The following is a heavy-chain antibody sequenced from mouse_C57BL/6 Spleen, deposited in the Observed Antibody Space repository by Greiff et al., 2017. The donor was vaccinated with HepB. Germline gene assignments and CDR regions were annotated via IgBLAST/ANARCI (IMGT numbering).Heavy chain of an antibody. V-gene: IGHV2-6-1*01. Sequence: VKLMESGPGLVAPSQSLSITCTVSGFSLTSSGVHWVRQPPGKGLEWLVVIWSDGSTTYNSALKSRLSISKDNSKRQVFLKMNSLQTDDTAMYYCARHGGYYYAMDDWGQGTSVTVSS. D-gene: IGHD2-2*01. J-gene: IGHJ4*01. CDR3: ARHGGYYYAMDD. CDR1: GFSLTSSG. CDR2: IWSDGST.